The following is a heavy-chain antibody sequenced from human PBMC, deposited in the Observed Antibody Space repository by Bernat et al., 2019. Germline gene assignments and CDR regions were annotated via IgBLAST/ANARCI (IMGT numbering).Heavy chain of an antibody. V-gene: IGHV3-33*01. CDR3: AREGWSTLAAAGTGADY. CDR1: GFIFSSYG. D-gene: IGHD6-13*01. CDR2: IWWDASNT. Sequence: ESGGRVVQPGTSLRLSCEASGFIFSSYGMHWVRQAPGKGLEWVGVIWWDASNTHYSDAVRGRFIISRDDSKNTLFLQMNSLRGDDTAIYYCAREGWSTLAAAGTGADYWGQGTLVSVSS. J-gene: IGHJ4*02.